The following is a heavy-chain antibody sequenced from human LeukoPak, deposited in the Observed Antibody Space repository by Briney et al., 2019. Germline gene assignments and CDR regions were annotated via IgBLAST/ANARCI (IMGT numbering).Heavy chain of an antibody. CDR2: IYHSGST. J-gene: IGHJ5*02. CDR3: ARGFPYNDYGDFRFDP. Sequence: KPSETLSLTCAVSGGSISSSNWWSWVRQPPGKGLEWIGEIYHSGSTNYNPSLKSRVTISVDKSKNQFSLKLRSVTAADTAMYYCARGFPYNDYGDFRFDPWGQGTLVTVSS. V-gene: IGHV4-4*02. D-gene: IGHD4-17*01. CDR1: GGSISSSNW.